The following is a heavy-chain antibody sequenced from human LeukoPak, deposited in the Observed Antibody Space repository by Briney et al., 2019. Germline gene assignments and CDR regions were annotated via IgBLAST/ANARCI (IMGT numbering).Heavy chain of an antibody. J-gene: IGHJ4*02. CDR1: GYTFTSYG. CDR3: ARGELTYCSTTTCYSSFDY. V-gene: IGHV1-18*01. D-gene: IGHD2-2*02. CDR2: ISAYNGNT. Sequence: ASVKVSCKASGYTFTSYGISWVRQAPGQGLEWMGWISAYNGNTNYARKFQGRVTVTTDTSTSTAYMELRSLRSDDTAVYFCARGELTYCSTTTCYSSFDYWGQGTLVTVSS.